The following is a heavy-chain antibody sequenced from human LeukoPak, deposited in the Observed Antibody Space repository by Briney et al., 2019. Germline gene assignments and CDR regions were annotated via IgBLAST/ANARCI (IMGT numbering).Heavy chain of an antibody. CDR3: VRGVSSSSFELDY. CDR1: GGSISSGGYY. D-gene: IGHD6-6*01. J-gene: IGHJ4*02. CDR2: IYYSGST. Sequence: SETLSLTCTVSGGSISSGGYYWSWIRQHPGKGLEWIGYIYYSGSTYYNPSLKSRVTISVDTSKNQFSLKLSSVTAADTAVYYCVRGVSSSSFELDYWGQGTLVTVSS. V-gene: IGHV4-31*03.